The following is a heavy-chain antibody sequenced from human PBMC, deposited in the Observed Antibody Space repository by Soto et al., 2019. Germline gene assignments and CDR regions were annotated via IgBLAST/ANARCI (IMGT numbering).Heavy chain of an antibody. CDR1: GGSFSGYY. CDR3: ARGYSLDAFDI. D-gene: IGHD5-18*01. CDR2: INHSGST. V-gene: IGHV4-34*01. Sequence: KTSETLSLTCAVYGGSFSGYYWSWIRQPPGKGLEWIGEINHSGSTNYNPSLKSRVTISVDTSKNQFSLKLSSVTAADTAVYYCARGYSLDAFDIWGQGTMVTVSS. J-gene: IGHJ3*02.